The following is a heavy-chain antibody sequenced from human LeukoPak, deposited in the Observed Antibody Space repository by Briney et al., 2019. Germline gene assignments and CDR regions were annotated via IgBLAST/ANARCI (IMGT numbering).Heavy chain of an antibody. CDR1: GGSISNYY. CDR3: ARGVVAPFNWFDP. CDR2: IYYNGNT. Sequence: PSETLSLTCTVSGGSISNYYWSWIRQPPGKGLEWIGYIYYNGNTNYNPSLKNRVTISVDTSENQFSLKLSSVTGADAAVYYCARGVVAPFNWFDPWGQGTQVTVSS. V-gene: IGHV4-59*01. J-gene: IGHJ5*02. D-gene: IGHD2-15*01.